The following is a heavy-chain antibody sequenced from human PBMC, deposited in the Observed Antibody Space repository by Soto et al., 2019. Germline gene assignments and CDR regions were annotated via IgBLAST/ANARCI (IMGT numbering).Heavy chain of an antibody. Sequence: ASVKVSCKASGYTFTTYGISWVRQAPGQGPEWMGWISVYNGNTKYAQKLQGRVTMTTDTSTSTAYMELRSLRSDDTAVYYGARDRIAVRPGWFDRWGQGTLVTVSS. CDR3: ARDRIAVRPGWFDR. CDR1: GYTFTTYG. J-gene: IGHJ5*02. CDR2: ISVYNGNT. D-gene: IGHD6-6*01. V-gene: IGHV1-18*04.